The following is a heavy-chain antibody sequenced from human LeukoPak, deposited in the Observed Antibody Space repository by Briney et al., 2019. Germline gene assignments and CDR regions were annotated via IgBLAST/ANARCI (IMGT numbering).Heavy chain of an antibody. CDR3: ARDLAYSRLDY. D-gene: IGHD5-18*01. Sequence: GGSLRLSCAASGFTFSSYAMHWVRQAPGKGLEWVAVIWFDGSDKNYADSVKGQFTIFRDNSKNTLYLQMNSLRVEDTAFYYCARDLAYSRLDYWGQGMLVTVSS. CDR1: GFTFSSYA. J-gene: IGHJ4*02. CDR2: IWFDGSDK. V-gene: IGHV3-33*01.